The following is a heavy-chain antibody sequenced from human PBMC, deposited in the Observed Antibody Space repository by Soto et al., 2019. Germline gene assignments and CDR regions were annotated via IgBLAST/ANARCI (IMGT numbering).Heavy chain of an antibody. J-gene: IGHJ4*02. CDR3: AKQGPGYSSGWRGDFDY. V-gene: IGHV3-23*04. CDR1: GFTFDDYA. CDR2: ISGSGGST. Sequence: EVQLVESGGGLVQPGRSLRLSCAASGFTFDDYAMHWVRQAPGKGLEWVSGISGSGGSTYYADSVKGRFTISRDNSKNTLYLQMNSLRAEDTAVYYCAKQGPGYSSGWRGDFDYWGQGTLVTVSS. D-gene: IGHD6-19*01.